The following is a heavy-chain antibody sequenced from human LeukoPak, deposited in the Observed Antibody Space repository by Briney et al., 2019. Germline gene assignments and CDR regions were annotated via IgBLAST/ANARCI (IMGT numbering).Heavy chain of an antibody. J-gene: IGHJ3*02. V-gene: IGHV3-23*01. CDR2: ISGSGGGT. Sequence: PGGSLRLSCEASGVTFSGYVMSWVRQAPGKGPEWVSGISGSGGGTYYAGSVKGRFAISRDNSKNTLYLQMNSLRAEDTAVYYCVQEGPRGLAFDIWGQGTKVTVSS. CDR1: GVTFSGYV. CDR3: VQEGPRGLAFDI.